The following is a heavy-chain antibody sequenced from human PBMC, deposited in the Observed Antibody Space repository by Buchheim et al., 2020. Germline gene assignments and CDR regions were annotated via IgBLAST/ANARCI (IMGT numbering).Heavy chain of an antibody. V-gene: IGHV2-70*15. CDR2: IDWDDGK. Sequence: QVSLRESGPAQVRTTETPTLTCTVSGVSLRNIGVSVSWIRQPPGKPLQWLARIDWDDGKYYNTSLETRLTVSKRTSNKQVVLTLTNVDPADTATYYCARENDYNALDSWGQGTL. J-gene: IGHJ4*02. CDR1: GVSLRNIGVS. CDR3: ARENDYNALDS. D-gene: IGHD5-24*01.